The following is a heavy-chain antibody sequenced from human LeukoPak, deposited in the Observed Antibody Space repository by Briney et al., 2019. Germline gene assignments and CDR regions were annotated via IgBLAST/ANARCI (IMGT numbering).Heavy chain of an antibody. CDR3: ASSGSYRFDY. CDR1: GFSFSDTW. Sequence: GGSLRLSCAASGFSFSDTWMNWVRQAPGKGLEWVSHITASGTAMFYADSVKGRFTISRDNAKNSLYLQMNSLRDEDTAVYYCASSGSYRFDYWGQGTLVTVFS. D-gene: IGHD1-26*01. J-gene: IGHJ4*02. V-gene: IGHV3-48*02. CDR2: ITASGTAM.